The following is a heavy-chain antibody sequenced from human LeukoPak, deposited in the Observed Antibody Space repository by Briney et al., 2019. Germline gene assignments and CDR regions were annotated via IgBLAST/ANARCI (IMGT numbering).Heavy chain of an antibody. D-gene: IGHD6-13*01. CDR2: INWNGGST. J-gene: IGHJ6*03. Sequence: GGTLRLSCAASGFTFDDYGMSWVRRAPGKGLEWGTGINWNGGSTGYADSVKGRFTISRDNAKNTLYLQMNSLRAEDTAVYYCARGLQQLDTSYYYYMDVWGKGTTVTVSS. CDR1: GFTFDDYG. CDR3: ARGLQQLDTSYYYYMDV. V-gene: IGHV3-20*04.